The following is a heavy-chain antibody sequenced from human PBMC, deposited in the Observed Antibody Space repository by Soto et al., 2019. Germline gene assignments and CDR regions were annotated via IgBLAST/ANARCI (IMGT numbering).Heavy chain of an antibody. CDR2: INPNGGST. J-gene: IGHJ1*01. V-gene: IGHV1-46*01. D-gene: IGHD2-15*01. CDR1: ADTFTSYY. Sequence: ASVKVSCKAPADTFTSYYIHWVRQAPGHGLEWMGIINPNGGSTRFAQTFQGRITMTTDTSTSTAYMELSSLRSEDTAVYYCARDRGASYCSGGSCYSGYFQHWGQGTLVTVSS. CDR3: ARDRGASYCSGGSCYSGYFQH.